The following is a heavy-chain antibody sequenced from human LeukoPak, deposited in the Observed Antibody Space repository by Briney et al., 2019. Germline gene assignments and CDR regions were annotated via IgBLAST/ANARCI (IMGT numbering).Heavy chain of an antibody. Sequence: PSETLSLTCTVSGGSISGSSYYWGWIRQPPGKGLEWIGSIYYSGSTYYNPSLKSRVTISVDTSKNQFSLKLSSVTAADTAVYYCATQTLRDTAMIPYWGQGTLVTVSS. CDR3: ATQTLRDTAMIPY. CDR1: GGSISGSSYY. J-gene: IGHJ4*02. CDR2: IYYSGST. D-gene: IGHD5-18*01. V-gene: IGHV4-39*01.